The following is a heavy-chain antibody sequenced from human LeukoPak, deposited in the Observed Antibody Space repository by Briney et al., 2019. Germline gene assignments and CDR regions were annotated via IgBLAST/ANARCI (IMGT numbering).Heavy chain of an antibody. CDR1: GFTFSSSW. CDR2: IKPDGSEK. Sequence: GGSLRLSCAASGFTFSSSWMSWVRQAPGKGMEWVTNIKPDGSEKYYVDSVKGRFTISRDNAKKSLYLQMNSLRAEDTAVYYCARYYYGSSGANLVWYFDLWGRGTLVTVSS. V-gene: IGHV3-7*01. CDR3: ARYYYGSSGANLVWYFDL. D-gene: IGHD3-22*01. J-gene: IGHJ2*01.